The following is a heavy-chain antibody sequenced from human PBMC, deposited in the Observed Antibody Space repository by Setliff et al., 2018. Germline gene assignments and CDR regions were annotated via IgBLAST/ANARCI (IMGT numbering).Heavy chain of an antibody. Sequence: SETLSLTCTISGDSISDISYYWGFIRQSPGKGPEWIGSIYYSGTAYYNPSLESRVTMSVDTSRNQLSLKLTSVTAADTAVYYCARHVGSRSRGYNYYYMDLWGKGATVTVSS. D-gene: IGHD3-10*01. J-gene: IGHJ6*03. CDR2: IYYSGTA. CDR3: ARHVGSRSRGYNYYYMDL. V-gene: IGHV4-39*01. CDR1: GDSISDISYY.